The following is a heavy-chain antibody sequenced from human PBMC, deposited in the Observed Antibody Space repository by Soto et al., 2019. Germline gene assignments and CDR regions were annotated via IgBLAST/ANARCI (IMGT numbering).Heavy chain of an antibody. V-gene: IGHV4-39*01. CDR3: ARHEGGAAADRPLDY. D-gene: IGHD6-13*01. CDR1: GASVRIVSSY. J-gene: IGHJ4*02. CDR2: IYYSGKT. Sequence: QLRLQKPGPGLLKSSGTLSLTCTVSGASVRIVSSYWGWIPQPPGKGLRWIASIYYSGKTHNTPALKSRGTMTIDTYTNQFSLKMNSVTAADTAVYYCARHEGGAAADRPLDYWGQGTLVTVSS.